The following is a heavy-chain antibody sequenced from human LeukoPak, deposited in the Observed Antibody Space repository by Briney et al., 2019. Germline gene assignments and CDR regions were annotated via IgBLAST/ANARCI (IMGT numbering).Heavy chain of an antibody. CDR1: GFTFSSYT. D-gene: IGHD7-27*01. J-gene: IGHJ4*02. CDR3: AKDGGLWVSAHWGDS. Sequence: PGGSLRLSCAASGFTFSSYTMSWVRLAPGKGLEWVSTITTSGGNTYYADSVKGRFTVSRDNSKNTLFLQMNSLRAEDTAVYYCAKDGGLWVSAHWGDSWGRGTLVTVSS. V-gene: IGHV3-23*01. CDR2: ITTSGGNT.